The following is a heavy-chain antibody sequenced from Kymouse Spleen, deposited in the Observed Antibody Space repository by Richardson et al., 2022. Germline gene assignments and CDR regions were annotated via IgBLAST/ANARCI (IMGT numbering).Heavy chain of an antibody. Sequence: QVQLVESGGGVVQPGRSLRLSCAASGFTFSSYGMHWVRQAPGKGLEWVAVISYDGSNKYYADSVKGRFTISRDNSKNTLYLQMNSLRAEDTAVYYCAN*FGELGFDYWGQGTLVTVSS. CDR1: GFTFSSYG. CDR3: AN*FGELGFDY. V-gene: IGHV3-30*18. D-gene: IGHD3-10*01. J-gene: IGHJ4*02. CDR2: ISYDGSNK.